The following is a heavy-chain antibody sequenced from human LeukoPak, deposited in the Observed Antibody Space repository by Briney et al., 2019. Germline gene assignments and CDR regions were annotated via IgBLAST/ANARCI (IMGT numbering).Heavy chain of an antibody. V-gene: IGHV3-23*01. J-gene: IGHJ1*01. CDR2: SSASGDSP. CDR3: AKGVYGSGSYREYFEQ. Sequence: GGSLRLSCTASGFTFNNYAMSWVRQAPGKGLGWVSASSASGDSPYYADSVKGRFTISRDTSKNTLDLQMNSLRVEDTAVYYCAKGVYGSGSYREYFEQWGQGTLVTVSS. D-gene: IGHD3-10*01. CDR1: GFTFNNYA.